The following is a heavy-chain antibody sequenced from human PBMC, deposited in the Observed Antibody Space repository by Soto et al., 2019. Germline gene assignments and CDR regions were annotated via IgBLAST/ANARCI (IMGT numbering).Heavy chain of an antibody. CDR3: ARLGGYCSTTTCYGYYAMDV. Sequence: SETLSLTCTVSGGSLSSGPYSWGWIRQPPEKGLEWIGTFSYSGSTYYNPSLESRVTISVDTSKNQFSLKVSSVTAADTAMYYCARLGGYCSTTTCYGYYAMDVWGQGTTVTASS. CDR1: GGSLSSGPYS. V-gene: IGHV4-39*01. CDR2: FSYSGST. D-gene: IGHD2-2*01. J-gene: IGHJ6*02.